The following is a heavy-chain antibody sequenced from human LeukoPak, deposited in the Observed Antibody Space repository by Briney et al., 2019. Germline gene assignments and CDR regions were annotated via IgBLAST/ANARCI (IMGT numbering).Heavy chain of an antibody. V-gene: IGHV1-2*02. Sequence: ASVKVSCKASGYTFTGYYMHWVRQAPGKGLEWMGWINPNSGGTNYAQKFQGRVTMTRDTASSTAYMELSRLRSDDTAVYYCARDLGDWFDPWGQGTLVTVSS. D-gene: IGHD3-16*01. CDR2: INPNSGGT. CDR3: ARDLGDWFDP. J-gene: IGHJ5*02. CDR1: GYTFTGYY.